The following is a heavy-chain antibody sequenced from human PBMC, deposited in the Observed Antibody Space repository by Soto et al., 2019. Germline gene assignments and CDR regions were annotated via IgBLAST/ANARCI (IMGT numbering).Heavy chain of an antibody. CDR3: AKDLFPTSGQRFFFES. CDR1: GFTFSTYA. D-gene: IGHD2-21*01. V-gene: IGHV3-23*01. Sequence: GSLRLSCAASGFTFSTYAMTWVRQAPGRGLEWVSTILHDETPFYTDSVKGRFTISRDNVRGTLYLQMNGLRVEDAALYFCAKDLFPTSGQRFFFESWGQGSLVTVSS. J-gene: IGHJ4*02. CDR2: ILHDETP.